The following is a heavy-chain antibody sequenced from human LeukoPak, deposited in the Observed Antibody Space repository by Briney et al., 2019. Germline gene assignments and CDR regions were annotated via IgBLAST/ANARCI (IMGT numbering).Heavy chain of an antibody. V-gene: IGHV4-34*01. J-gene: IGHJ4*02. CDR2: INHSGST. CDR1: GGSFSGYY. D-gene: IGHD1-26*01. Sequence: SETLSLTCAVYGGSFSGYYWSWIRQPPGKGPEWIGEINHSGSTNYNPSLKSRVTISVDTSKNQFSLKLSSVTAADTAVYYCARGLSGSYFDYWGQGTLVTVSS. CDR3: ARGLSGSYFDY.